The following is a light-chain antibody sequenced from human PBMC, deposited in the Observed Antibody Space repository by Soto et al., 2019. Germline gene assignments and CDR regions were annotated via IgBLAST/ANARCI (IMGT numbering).Light chain of an antibody. J-gene: IGLJ2*01. CDR2: EVS. CDR3: SSYTISSHVV. V-gene: IGLV2-14*01. CDR1: SSDVGAYNY. Sequence: QSALTQPASVSGSPGQSITISCTGTSSDVGAYNYVSWYQLHPGKAPKLLIYEVSNRPSGVSDRFSGSKSGNTASLTISGLQAEDEADYYCSSYTISSHVVFGGGTKLTV.